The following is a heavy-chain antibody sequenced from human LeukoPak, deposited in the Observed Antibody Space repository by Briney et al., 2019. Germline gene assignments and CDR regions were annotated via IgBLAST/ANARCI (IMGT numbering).Heavy chain of an antibody. CDR1: GYTFTSYG. D-gene: IGHD4-23*01. V-gene: IGHV1-69*05. CDR3: AREGAMVVTPGWFDP. Sequence: SVKVSCKASGYTFTSYGISWVRQAPGQGLEWMGRIIPIFGTANYAQKFQGRVTITTDESTSTAYMELSSLRSEDTAVYYCAREGAMVVTPGWFDPGGQGTLVTVSS. CDR2: IIPIFGTA. J-gene: IGHJ5*02.